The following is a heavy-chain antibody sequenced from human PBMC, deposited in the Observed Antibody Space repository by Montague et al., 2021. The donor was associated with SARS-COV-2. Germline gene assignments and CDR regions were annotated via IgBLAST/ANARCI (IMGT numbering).Heavy chain of an antibody. V-gene: IGHV4-34*01. CDR1: GGSFSGYY. CDR2: INHSGST. CDR3: ARGAPTIPMIVVVVTGAGWYFDL. D-gene: IGHD3-22*01. J-gene: IGHJ2*01. Sequence: SETLSLTCAVHGGSFSGYYWSWIRQPPGKGLEWIGEINHSGSTNYNPSLKSRVSISVDTSKNQFSLKLSSVTAADTAVYYCARGAPTIPMIVVVVTGAGWYFDLWGRGTLVTVSS.